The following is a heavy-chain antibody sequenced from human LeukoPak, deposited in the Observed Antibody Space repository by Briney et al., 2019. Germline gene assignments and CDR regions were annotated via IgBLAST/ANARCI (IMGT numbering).Heavy chain of an antibody. V-gene: IGHV3-30*18. J-gene: IGHJ4*02. CDR3: AKRGGDGNNLSTHAFDY. Sequence: GGSLRLSCAASGFTSSSYAMHWVRQARGKGLEWVAVISYDGSNKYYADSVKGRFTISRDNSKNTLYLQMNSLRAEDTAVYYCAKRGGDGNNLSTHAFDYWGQGTLVTVSS. CDR2: ISYDGSNK. CDR1: GFTSSSYA. D-gene: IGHD5-24*01.